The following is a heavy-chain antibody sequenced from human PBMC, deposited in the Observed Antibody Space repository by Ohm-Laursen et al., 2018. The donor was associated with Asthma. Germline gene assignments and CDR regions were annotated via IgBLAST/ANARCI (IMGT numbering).Heavy chain of an antibody. Sequence: SDTLSLTCTVSGGSISSGDYYWSWIRQPPGEGLEDIGYIFYSGRPSYNPSLKGRVTISVDTSKNQFSLKLSSVTAADTAVYYCARVNSGSSTTNWGQGTLVTVSS. CDR1: GGSISSGDYY. J-gene: IGHJ4*02. CDR2: IFYSGRP. V-gene: IGHV4-61*08. CDR3: ARVNSGSSTTN. D-gene: IGHD1-26*01.